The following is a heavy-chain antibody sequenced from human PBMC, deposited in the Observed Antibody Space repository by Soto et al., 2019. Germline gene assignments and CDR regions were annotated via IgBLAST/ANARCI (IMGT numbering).Heavy chain of an antibody. CDR1: GYSISSGYY. CDR2: IYHSGST. CDR3: ARLAPIAAADGMDV. J-gene: IGHJ6*02. Sequence: PSETLSLTCAVSGYSISSGYYWGGIRQSPGKGLEWIGSIYHSGSTYYNPSLKSRVIISVDTSKNQFSLKLSSVTAADTAVYYCARLAPIAAADGMDVWGQGTTVTVSS. V-gene: IGHV4-38-2*01. D-gene: IGHD6-13*01.